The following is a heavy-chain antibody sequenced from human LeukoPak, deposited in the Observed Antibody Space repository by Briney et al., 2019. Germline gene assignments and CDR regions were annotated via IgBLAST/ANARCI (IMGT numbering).Heavy chain of an antibody. V-gene: IGHV4-31*03. J-gene: IGHJ4*02. Sequence: SETLSLTCTVSGGSISSSSYYWGWIRQHPGKGLEWIGYIYYSGSTYYNPSLKSRVTISVDTSKNQFSLKLSSVTAADTAVYYCARGGSSWYLYFDYWGQETLVTVSS. CDR2: IYYSGST. CDR1: GGSISSSSYY. D-gene: IGHD6-13*01. CDR3: ARGGSSWYLYFDY.